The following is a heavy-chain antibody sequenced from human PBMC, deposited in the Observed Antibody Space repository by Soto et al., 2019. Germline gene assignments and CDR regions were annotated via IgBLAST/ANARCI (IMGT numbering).Heavy chain of an antibody. CDR1: GDTFSRFT. Sequence: QVQLVQSGAEVTKPGSSVTVSCTASGDTFSRFTLSWVRQAPGQGLEWMGRIIPMLGMSNSALKFQGRVTSTAEKSTNTVYMHLNSLRSEDTAVYYCATSYGSGSAHFDSCGQGTLVTVSS. V-gene: IGHV1-69*02. CDR2: IIPMLGMS. D-gene: IGHD3-10*01. CDR3: ATSYGSGSAHFDS. J-gene: IGHJ4*02.